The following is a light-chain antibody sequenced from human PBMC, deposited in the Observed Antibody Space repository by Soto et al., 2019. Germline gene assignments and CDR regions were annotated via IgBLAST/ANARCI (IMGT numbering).Light chain of an antibody. CDR2: EDN. V-gene: IGLV6-57*01. CDR3: QSYHSGAV. J-gene: IGLJ7*01. CDR1: SGSIASNY. Sequence: NFMLTQPHSVSASPGKTVTISCTRSSGSIASNYVQWYQQRPGSSPTTVIYEDNQRPSGVPDRFSGSIDSSSNSASLTISGLKTEDEADYYCQSYHSGAVFGGGTQLTVL.